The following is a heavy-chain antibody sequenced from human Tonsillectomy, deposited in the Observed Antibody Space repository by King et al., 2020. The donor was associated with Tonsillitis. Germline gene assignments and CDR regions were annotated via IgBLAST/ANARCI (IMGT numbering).Heavy chain of an antibody. CDR3: ARERLSVTTRYWFDF. CDR2: IIPIFGAA. CDR1: GDTFSNYA. Sequence: VQLVQSGAEVKKPGSSAKVSCTASGDTFSNYAFSWVRQAPGQGLEWMGGIIPIFGAANYAQTFQGRVTITADESTSTAYMELNSLRSDDTAVYYCARERLSVTTRYWFDFWGQGTLVTVSS. D-gene: IGHD4-11*01. J-gene: IGHJ4*02. V-gene: IGHV1-69*01.